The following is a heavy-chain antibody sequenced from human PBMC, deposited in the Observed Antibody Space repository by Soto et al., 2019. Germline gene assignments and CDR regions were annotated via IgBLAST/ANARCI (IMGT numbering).Heavy chain of an antibody. CDR1: GYSFTSYW. D-gene: IGHD3-10*01. Sequence: ESLKISCKGSGYSFTSYWIGWVRQMPGKGLEWMGIIYPGDSGTRYSPSFQGQVTISADKSISTAYLQWSSLKASDTAMYYCAGGGVRGVITRTRDYYGMDVWGQGTTVTVSS. CDR3: AGGGVRGVITRTRDYYGMDV. CDR2: IYPGDSGT. V-gene: IGHV5-51*01. J-gene: IGHJ6*02.